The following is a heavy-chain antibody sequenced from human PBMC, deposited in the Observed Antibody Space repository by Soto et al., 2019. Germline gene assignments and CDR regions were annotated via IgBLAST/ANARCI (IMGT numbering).Heavy chain of an antibody. Sequence: QVQLVQSGAEVKKPGSSVKVSCKASGGTFSSYAISWVRQAPGQGLEWMGGIIPIFGTANYAQKFQGRVTIPADESTGTAYMELSSLRSEDTAVYYCASGGGTIFGVVIKGYYGMDVWGQGTTVTVSS. CDR1: GGTFSSYA. J-gene: IGHJ6*02. V-gene: IGHV1-69*01. D-gene: IGHD3-3*01. CDR3: ASGGGTIFGVVIKGYYGMDV. CDR2: IIPIFGTA.